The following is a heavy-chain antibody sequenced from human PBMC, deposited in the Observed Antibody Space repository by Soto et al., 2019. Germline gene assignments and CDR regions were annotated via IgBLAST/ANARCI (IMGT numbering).Heavy chain of an antibody. D-gene: IGHD4-17*01. CDR1: GFTVSSNY. CDR3: ARDAIFYGGDGLD. CDR2: IYSGGST. V-gene: IGHV3-66*01. J-gene: IGHJ4*02. Sequence: EVQLVESGGGLVQPGGSLRLSCAASGFTVSSNYMSWVRQAPGKGLEWVSVIYSGGSTYYADSVKGRFTISRDNSKNTLYLQLISRRAEDTAVYYCARDAIFYGGDGLDWGQGTLVTVSS.